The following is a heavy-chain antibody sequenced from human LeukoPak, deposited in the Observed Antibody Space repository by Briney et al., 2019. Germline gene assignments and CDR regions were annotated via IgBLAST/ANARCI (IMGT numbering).Heavy chain of an antibody. Sequence: GGSLRLSCAASGFTFSSYWMHWVRHAPGKGLVWVSRINSDGSSTSYADSVKGRFTISRDNAKNTLYLQMNSLRAEDTAVYYCARVGRTMGTYYFDYWGQGTLVTVSS. D-gene: IGHD1/OR15-1a*01. V-gene: IGHV3-74*01. J-gene: IGHJ4*02. CDR1: GFTFSSYW. CDR2: INSDGSST. CDR3: ARVGRTMGTYYFDY.